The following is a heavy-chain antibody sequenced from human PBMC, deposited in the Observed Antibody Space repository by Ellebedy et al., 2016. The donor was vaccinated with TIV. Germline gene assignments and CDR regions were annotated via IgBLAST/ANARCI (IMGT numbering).Heavy chain of an antibody. Sequence: AASVKVSCKASGYTFTGYYMHWVRQLPGQGLGWMGWIDPNSGGTNYAQKFQGWVTMTRDTSISTAYMELSRLRSDDTAVYYCARDGGSYSDFDYWGQGTLVTVSS. CDR2: IDPNSGGT. J-gene: IGHJ4*02. CDR3: ARDGGSYSDFDY. V-gene: IGHV1-2*04. CDR1: GYTFTGYY. D-gene: IGHD1-26*01.